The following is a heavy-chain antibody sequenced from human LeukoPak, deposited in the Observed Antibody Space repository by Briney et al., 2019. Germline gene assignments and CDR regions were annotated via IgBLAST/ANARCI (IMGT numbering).Heavy chain of an antibody. CDR1: GGSFSGYY. CDR3: ASLGRLRYFDWFLSFDY. D-gene: IGHD3-9*01. V-gene: IGHV4-34*01. Sequence: PSETLSLTCAVYGGSFSGYYWSWIRQPPGKGLEWIGEINHSGSTNYNPSLKSRVTISVDTSKNQFSLKLSSVTAADTAVYYCASLGRLRYFDWFLSFDYWGQGTLVTVSS. CDR2: INHSGST. J-gene: IGHJ4*02.